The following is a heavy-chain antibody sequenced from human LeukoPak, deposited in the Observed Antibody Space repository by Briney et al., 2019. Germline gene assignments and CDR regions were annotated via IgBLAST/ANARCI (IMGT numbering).Heavy chain of an antibody. D-gene: IGHD2-8*02. Sequence: GGSLRLSCAASGFIFSNYGMHWVRQAPGKGLEWVAVISYDGSNKYYADSVKGRFTISRDNSKNTLYLQMNSLRAEDTAVYYCARDMGTGPHYYYGMDVWGQGTTVTVSS. CDR1: GFIFSNYG. J-gene: IGHJ6*02. V-gene: IGHV3-30*19. CDR3: ARDMGTGPHYYYGMDV. CDR2: ISYDGSNK.